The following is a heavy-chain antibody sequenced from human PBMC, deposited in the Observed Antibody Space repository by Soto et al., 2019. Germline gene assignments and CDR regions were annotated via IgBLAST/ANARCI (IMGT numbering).Heavy chain of an antibody. Sequence: PGGPLRLSCAASGFTFRIFDMHWVRQATGEGLEWVSGFGRVGDRYYSDSVKGRFTVSRDDVNNFLYLQMNSLTAGDSAVYYCARRYCFAGDCPGIGFDYWGQGILVTVSS. CDR2: FGRVGDR. V-gene: IGHV3-13*01. CDR1: GFTFRIFD. CDR3: ARRYCFAGDCPGIGFDY. D-gene: IGHD2-21*02. J-gene: IGHJ4*02.